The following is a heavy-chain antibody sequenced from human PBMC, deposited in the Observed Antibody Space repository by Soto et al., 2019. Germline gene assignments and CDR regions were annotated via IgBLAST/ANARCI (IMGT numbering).Heavy chain of an antibody. CDR3: AREMGACSDSSCYPGPYDS. D-gene: IGHD3-16*01. J-gene: IGHJ5*02. CDR1: GFTFTSYS. V-gene: IGHV3-48*02. CDR2: ITSKSTTI. Sequence: PGGSLRLSCAASGFTFTSYSMNWVRQAPGQGLEWVSYITSKSTTIKYADSVKGRFTVSRDNANNSLYLQLNSLRDEDTAVYYCAREMGACSDSSCYPGPYDSWGQGTLVTVSS.